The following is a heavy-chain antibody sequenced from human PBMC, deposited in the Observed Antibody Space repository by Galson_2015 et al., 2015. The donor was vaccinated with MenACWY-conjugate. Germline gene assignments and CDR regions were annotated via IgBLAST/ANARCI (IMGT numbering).Heavy chain of an antibody. Sequence: SLRLSCAASGFTIGRYWIHWVRQVPGKGPVWISCITVDATNTEFADSVKGSFALSRDNARNTVYLQMNSLTAEDTAVYYCARDGGGGTPFDCLGQGTLVTVSS. CDR3: ARDGGGGTPFDC. CDR1: GFTIGRYW. V-gene: IGHV3-74*03. J-gene: IGHJ4*02. CDR2: ITVDATNT. D-gene: IGHD1-26*01.